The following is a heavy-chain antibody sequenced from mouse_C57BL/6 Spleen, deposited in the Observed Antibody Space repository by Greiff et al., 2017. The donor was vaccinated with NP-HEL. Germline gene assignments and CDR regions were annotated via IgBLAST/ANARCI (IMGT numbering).Heavy chain of an antibody. CDR3: ERRPYDYDVPWFAY. V-gene: IGHV1-55*01. J-gene: IGHJ3*01. CDR2: IYPGSGST. CDR1: GYTFTSYW. Sequence: QVQLQQPGAGLVKPGASVKMSCKASGYTFTSYWITWVKQRPGQGLEWIGDIYPGSGSTNYNEKFKSKATLTVDTSSSTAYMQLSSLTSEDSAVYYCERRPYDYDVPWFAYWGQGTLVTVSA. D-gene: IGHD2-4*01.